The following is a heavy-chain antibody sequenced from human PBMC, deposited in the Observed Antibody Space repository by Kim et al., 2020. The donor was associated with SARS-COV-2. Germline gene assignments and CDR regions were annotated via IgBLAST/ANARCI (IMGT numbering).Heavy chain of an antibody. CDR3: ASHYYGSGSSHFDY. D-gene: IGHD3-10*01. J-gene: IGHJ4*02. V-gene: IGHV4-39*07. Sequence: NPALKSRVTISVDTSKNQFSLKLSSVTAADTAVYYCASHYYGSGSSHFDYWGQGTLVTVSS.